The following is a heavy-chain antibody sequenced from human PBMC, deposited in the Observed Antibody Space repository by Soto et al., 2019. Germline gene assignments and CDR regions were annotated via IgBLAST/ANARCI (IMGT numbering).Heavy chain of an antibody. Sequence: SVKVSCKASGGTFSSYAISWVRQAPGQGLEWMGGIIPIFGTANYAQKFQGRVTITADESTSTAYMELSSLRSEDTAVYYCAGAVDTAMTSYGMDVWGQGTTVTVSS. J-gene: IGHJ6*02. V-gene: IGHV1-69*13. CDR1: GGTFSSYA. D-gene: IGHD5-18*01. CDR2: IIPIFGTA. CDR3: AGAVDTAMTSYGMDV.